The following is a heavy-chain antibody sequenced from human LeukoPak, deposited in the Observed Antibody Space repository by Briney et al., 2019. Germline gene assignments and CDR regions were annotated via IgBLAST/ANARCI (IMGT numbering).Heavy chain of an antibody. CDR1: GFTFSSYS. Sequence: PGGSLRLSCAASGFTFSSYSMNWVRQAPGKGLEWVSSISSSSSYIYYADSVKGRFTISRDNAKNSLYLQMNSLRAEDTAVYYCARDGSIAARPSLFGEYNWFDPWGQGTLVTVSS. V-gene: IGHV3-21*01. CDR3: ARDGSIAARPSLFGEYNWFDP. D-gene: IGHD6-6*01. J-gene: IGHJ5*02. CDR2: ISSSSSYI.